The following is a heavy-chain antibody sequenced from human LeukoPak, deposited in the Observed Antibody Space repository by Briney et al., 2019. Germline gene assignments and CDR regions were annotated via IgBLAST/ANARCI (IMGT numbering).Heavy chain of an antibody. CDR3: ARGSPTLDY. CDR2: ISSGSSSI. J-gene: IGHJ4*02. D-gene: IGHD1-1*01. CDR1: GFTFSSYS. V-gene: IGHV3-21*01. Sequence: PGGSLRLSCAASGFTFSSYSMNWVRQAPGKGLEWVSSISSGSSSIYYADSVKGRFTISRDNAKNSLYLQMNSLRAEDTAVYYCARGSPTLDYWGQGTLVTVS.